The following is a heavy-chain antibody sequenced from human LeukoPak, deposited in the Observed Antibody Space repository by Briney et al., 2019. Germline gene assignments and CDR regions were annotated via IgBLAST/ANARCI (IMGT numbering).Heavy chain of an antibody. CDR3: ARSRKSGSTSRRYYYMDV. CDR2: IIPILGIA. J-gene: IGHJ6*03. CDR1: GGTFSSYA. D-gene: IGHD2-2*01. V-gene: IGHV1-69*04. Sequence: ASVKVSCKASGGTFSSYAISWVRQAPGQGLEWMGRIIPILGIANYAQKFQGRVTITADKSTSTAYMELSSLRSEDTAVYYCARSRKSGSTSRRYYYMDVWGKGTTVTVSS.